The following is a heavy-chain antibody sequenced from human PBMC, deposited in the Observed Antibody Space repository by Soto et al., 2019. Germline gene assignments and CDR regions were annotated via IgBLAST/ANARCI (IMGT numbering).Heavy chain of an antibody. J-gene: IGHJ4*02. Sequence: SETLSFTCAVSGYPIISGYYLVLIRQPPGKGLEWIGIIHHSGSTYYNPSLRSRITISVDTSKNQFSLKMPSVTAADTAVYYCARSSGYVPGGYWGQGILVTVSS. D-gene: IGHD5-12*01. CDR3: ARSSGYVPGGY. CDR1: GYPIISGYY. V-gene: IGHV4-38-2*01. CDR2: IHHSGST.